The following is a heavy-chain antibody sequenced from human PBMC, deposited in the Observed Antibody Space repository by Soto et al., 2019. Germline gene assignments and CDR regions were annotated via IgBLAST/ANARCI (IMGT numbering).Heavy chain of an antibody. CDR3: ARRYYDILTGYYISGGGMDV. CDR2: IDPSDSYT. CDR1: GYSFTSYW. J-gene: IGHJ6*02. Sequence: ESLKISCKGSGYSFTSYWISLVRQMPGKGLEWMGRIDPSDSYTNYSPSFQGHVTISADKSISTAYLQWSSLKASDTAMYYCARRYYDILTGYYISGGGMDVWGQGTTVTVSS. D-gene: IGHD3-9*01. V-gene: IGHV5-10-1*01.